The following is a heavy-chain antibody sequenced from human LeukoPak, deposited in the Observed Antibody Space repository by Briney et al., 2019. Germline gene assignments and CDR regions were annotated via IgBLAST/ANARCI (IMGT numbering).Heavy chain of an antibody. J-gene: IGHJ5*02. D-gene: IGHD3-9*01. CDR2: IYHGGST. V-gene: IGHV4-30-2*01. CDR1: GGSISSGGYS. Sequence: PSQTLSLTCAVSGGSISSGGYSWSWIRQPPGKGLEWIGYIYHGGSTHYNPSLKSRVTISVDRPKNQFSLKLRSVTAADTAVYYCAREYYDILTGSTWFDPWGQGTLVTVSS. CDR3: AREYYDILTGSTWFDP.